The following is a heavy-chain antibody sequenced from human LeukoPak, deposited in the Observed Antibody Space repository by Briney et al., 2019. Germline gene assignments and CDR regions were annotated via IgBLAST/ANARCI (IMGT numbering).Heavy chain of an antibody. D-gene: IGHD2-15*01. V-gene: IGHV3-23*01. CDR2: ISRSGGTT. J-gene: IGHJ6*03. CDR3: AKRGGTESFYYFYYMDV. CDR1: RFTFSSYD. Sequence: GGSLRLSCAASRFTFSSYDMTWVRQTPGKGLEWVALISRSGGTTYYADSVKGRFTIPRDNSKNTLYLQMNSLRAEDTAEYYCAKRGGTESFYYFYYMDVWGKGTTVTVSS.